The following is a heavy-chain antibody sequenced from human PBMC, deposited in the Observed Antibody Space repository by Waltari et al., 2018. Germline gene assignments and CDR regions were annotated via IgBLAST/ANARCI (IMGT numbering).Heavy chain of an antibody. Sequence: EVQLVQSGAEVKKPGESLKISCQGSGYSFTSYWTGWVRQIPGKGLEWMGIIYPGDSDTRYSPSFQGQVTISADKSISTAYLQWSSLKASDTAMYYCARRGGSPVDVRTLYYFDYWGQGTLVTVSS. CDR3: ARRGGSPVDVRTLYYFDY. CDR2: IYPGDSDT. CDR1: GYSFTSYW. V-gene: IGHV5-51*03. D-gene: IGHD3-10*02. J-gene: IGHJ4*02.